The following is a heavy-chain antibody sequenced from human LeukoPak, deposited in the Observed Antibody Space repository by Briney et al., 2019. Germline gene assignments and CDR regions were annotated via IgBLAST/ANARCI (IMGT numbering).Heavy chain of an antibody. CDR1: GGTFSSYA. V-gene: IGHV1-69*01. Sequence: SVKVSCKASGGTFSSYAISWVRQAPGQGLEWMGGIIPIFGTANYAQKFQGRVTITADESTSTAYMELSSLRSEDTAVYYCARDGPVLRYFDWLYHGMDVWGQGTTVTVSS. D-gene: IGHD3-9*01. J-gene: IGHJ6*02. CDR2: IIPIFGTA. CDR3: ARDGPVLRYFDWLYHGMDV.